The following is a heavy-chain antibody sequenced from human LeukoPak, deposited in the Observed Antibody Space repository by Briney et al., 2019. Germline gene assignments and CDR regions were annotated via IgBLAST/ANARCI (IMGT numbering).Heavy chain of an antibody. CDR3: ARELIAAAGIDY. Sequence: ASVKVSCKASGYTFTGYYMHWVRQAPGKGLEWMGWISAYNGNTNYAQKLQGRVTMTTDTSTSTAYMELRSLRSDDTAVYYCARELIAAAGIDYWGQGTLVTVSS. D-gene: IGHD6-13*01. J-gene: IGHJ4*02. CDR1: GYTFTGYY. V-gene: IGHV1-18*04. CDR2: ISAYNGNT.